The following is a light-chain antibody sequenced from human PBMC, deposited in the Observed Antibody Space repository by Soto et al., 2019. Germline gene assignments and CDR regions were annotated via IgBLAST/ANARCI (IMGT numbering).Light chain of an antibody. V-gene: IGKV1-12*01. CDR3: QQTNRFPIT. J-gene: IGKJ5*01. CDR2: AAS. Sequence: DIQMTQSPSTLSASVGDRVTITCRASQSISSWLAWYQQKPGKAPKLLIYAASSLRSGVPSRFSGSGSGTDFTLTISSLQPEDFATYYCQQTNRFPITFGQGTRLEI. CDR1: QSISSW.